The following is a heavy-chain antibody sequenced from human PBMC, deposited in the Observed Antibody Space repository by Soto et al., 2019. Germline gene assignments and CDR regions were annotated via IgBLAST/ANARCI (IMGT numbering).Heavy chain of an antibody. D-gene: IGHD3-22*01. V-gene: IGHV1-3*01. Sequence: QVQPVQSGAEVKKPGASVKVSCKASGYTFSSYAMHWVRQAPGQRLEWMGWINAGNGNTKYSQKFQGRVTITRDTSTSTAYMEMSSLRSEDTAVYYCARSSGYYSLEYWGQGTLVTVSS. CDR1: GYTFSSYA. CDR3: ARSSGYYSLEY. CDR2: INAGNGNT. J-gene: IGHJ4*02.